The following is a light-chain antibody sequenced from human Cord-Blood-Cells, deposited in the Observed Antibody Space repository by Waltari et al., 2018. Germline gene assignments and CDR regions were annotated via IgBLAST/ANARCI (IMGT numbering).Light chain of an antibody. Sequence: EILLTQSPGTLSLSQGERATLSCRASQSVSSSYLAWYQQKPGQAPRLLICGASSRATGIPDRFSGSGSGTDFTLTISRLEPEDFAVYYCQQYGSSPLTFGQGTKVEIK. CDR2: GAS. V-gene: IGKV3-20*01. CDR3: QQYGSSPLT. CDR1: QSVSSSY. J-gene: IGKJ1*01.